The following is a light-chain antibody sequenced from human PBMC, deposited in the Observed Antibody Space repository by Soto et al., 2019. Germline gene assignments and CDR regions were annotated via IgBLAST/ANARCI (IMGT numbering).Light chain of an antibody. CDR1: SSDVGSDNR. J-gene: IGLJ1*01. Sequence: QSVLTQPPSVSGSPGQAVAISCSGTSSDVGSDNRVSWYQEPPGTAPKLMIYDVSNRPSGVPDRSSGSKSGNTASLTLSGLQAEDEADYYCRSFTTSSTYVFGAGPKVTVL. CDR2: DVS. V-gene: IGLV2-18*02. CDR3: RSFTTSSTYV.